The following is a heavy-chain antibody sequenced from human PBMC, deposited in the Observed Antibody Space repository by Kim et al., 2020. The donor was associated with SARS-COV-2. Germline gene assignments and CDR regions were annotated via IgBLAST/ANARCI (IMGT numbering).Heavy chain of an antibody. D-gene: IGHD6-19*01. CDR3: ARDLGVAGTNGAFDI. Sequence: QKLQGRVTMTTDTSTSTAYMELGSLRSDDTAVYYCARDLGVAGTNGAFDIWGQGTMVTVSS. V-gene: IGHV1-18*01. J-gene: IGHJ3*02.